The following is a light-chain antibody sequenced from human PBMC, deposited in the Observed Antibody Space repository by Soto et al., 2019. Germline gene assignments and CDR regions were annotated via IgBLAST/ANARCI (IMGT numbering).Light chain of an antibody. V-gene: IGLV2-14*03. CDR1: SSDIGTYNY. CDR2: DVS. Sequence: QSVLTQPASVSGSPGQSITISCAGSSSDIGTYNYVSWYQQHPGSPPKLLIYDVSNRPSETSSRFSGSKSGNTASLTISGLQAEDEAHYYCSSSTTTSTLVLFGGGTQLTVL. CDR3: SSSTTTSTLVL. J-gene: IGLJ2*01.